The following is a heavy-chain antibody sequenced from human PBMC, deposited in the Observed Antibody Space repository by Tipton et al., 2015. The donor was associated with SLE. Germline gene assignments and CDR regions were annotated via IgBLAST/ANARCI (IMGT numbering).Heavy chain of an antibody. Sequence: SLRLSCVASGFHFSSYGMHWVRQTPGKGLEWLAFIWFDGSNTNYADSVKGRFTISRDNSKDTLYLQMDGLRVEDTAVYYCARDLGLLRFLEWSPDYWGQGTLVTVSS. D-gene: IGHD3-3*01. CDR2: IWFDGSNT. V-gene: IGHV3-33*01. CDR3: ARDLGLLRFLEWSPDY. CDR1: GFHFSSYG. J-gene: IGHJ4*02.